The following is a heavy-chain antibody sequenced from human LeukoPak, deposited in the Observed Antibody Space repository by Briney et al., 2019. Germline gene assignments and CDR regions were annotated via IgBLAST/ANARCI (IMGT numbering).Heavy chain of an antibody. Sequence: SETLSLTCAVYGGSFSGYYWSRIRQPPGKGLEWIGEINHSGSTNYNPSLKSRVTISVDTPKNQFSLKLSSVTAADTAVYYCARALSPRKEYCSGGSCYRRQWFDYWGQGTLVTVFS. CDR2: INHSGST. V-gene: IGHV4-34*01. D-gene: IGHD2-15*01. J-gene: IGHJ4*02. CDR3: ARALSPRKEYCSGGSCYRRQWFDY. CDR1: GGSFSGYY.